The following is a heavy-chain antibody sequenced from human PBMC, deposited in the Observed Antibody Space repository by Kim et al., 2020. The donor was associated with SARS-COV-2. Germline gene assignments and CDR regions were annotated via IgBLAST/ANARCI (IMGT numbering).Heavy chain of an antibody. J-gene: IGHJ4*02. Sequence: GGSLRLSCVASGFTYRIYGMHWVRQAPGKGLEWVAGIWFDGSKEYYAESVRGRFTISRDNSNNTLYLQMNNVRPDDSAVYYCARDNHLFGEKHFDYWGQG. V-gene: IGHV3-33*01. CDR3: ARDNHLFGEKHFDY. D-gene: IGHD3-10*01. CDR1: GFTYRIYG. CDR2: IWFDGSKE.